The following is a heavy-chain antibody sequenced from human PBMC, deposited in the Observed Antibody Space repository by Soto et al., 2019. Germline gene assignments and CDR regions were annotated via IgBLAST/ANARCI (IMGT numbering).Heavy chain of an antibody. Sequence: PGESLKISCKGSGYSFTSYWISWVRQMPGKGLEWMGRIDPSDSYTNYSPSFQGHVTISADKSISTAYLQWSSLKASDTAMYYCARLDYDILTGLYYYGMDVWGQGTTVTV. D-gene: IGHD3-9*01. CDR3: ARLDYDILTGLYYYGMDV. CDR2: IDPSDSYT. J-gene: IGHJ6*02. CDR1: GYSFTSYW. V-gene: IGHV5-10-1*01.